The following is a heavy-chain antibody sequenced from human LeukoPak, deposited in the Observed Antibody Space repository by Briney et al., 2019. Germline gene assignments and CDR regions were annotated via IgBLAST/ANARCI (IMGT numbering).Heavy chain of an antibody. D-gene: IGHD6-19*01. CDR3: AREGSSGWPYYFDY. J-gene: IGHJ4*02. CDR2: IWYDGSNK. Sequence: GGSLRLSCAASGFTFSSYGMHWVRQAPGKGLEWVAVIWYDGSNKYYADSVKGRFTISRDNSKNTLYLQMNSLRAEDTAVYYCAREGSSGWPYYFDYWGQGTLVTVSP. V-gene: IGHV3-33*01. CDR1: GFTFSSYG.